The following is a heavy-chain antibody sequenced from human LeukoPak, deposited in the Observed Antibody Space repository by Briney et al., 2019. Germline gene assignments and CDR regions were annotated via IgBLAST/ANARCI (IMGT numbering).Heavy chain of an antibody. J-gene: IGHJ5*02. CDR2: IHYSGST. V-gene: IGHV4-59*01. Sequence: SETLSLTCTVSGGSISSYYWSWIRQPPGKRLEWIGYIHYSGSTNYNPSLKSRVTISVDTSKNQFSLKLSSVTAADTAVYYCARGGSYYNWFDPWGQGTLVTVSS. CDR3: ARGGSYYNWFDP. D-gene: IGHD1-26*01. CDR1: GGSISSYY.